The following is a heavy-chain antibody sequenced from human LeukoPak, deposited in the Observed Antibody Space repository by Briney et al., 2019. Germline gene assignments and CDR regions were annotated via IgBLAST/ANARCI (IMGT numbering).Heavy chain of an antibody. J-gene: IGHJ4*02. CDR3: ATRRDLYYYDSSGYPDY. D-gene: IGHD3-22*01. V-gene: IGHV4-34*01. CDR1: GGSFSGYY. CDR2: INHSGST. Sequence: PSETLSLTCAVYGGSFSGYYWSWIRQPPGKGLEWIGEINHSGSTNYNPSLKSRVTISVDTSKNQFSLKLSSVTAADTAVYYCATRRDLYYYDSSGYPDYWGQGTLVTVSS.